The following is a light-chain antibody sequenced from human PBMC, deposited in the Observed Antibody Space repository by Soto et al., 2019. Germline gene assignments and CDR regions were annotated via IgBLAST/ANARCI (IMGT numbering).Light chain of an antibody. V-gene: IGLV2-11*01. J-gene: IGLJ1*01. CDR2: DVT. CDR3: CSFAGSFSYV. CDR1: SSDVGHYDY. Sequence: QSVLTQPRSVSGSPGQSVTISCTGTSSDVGHYDYVSWYQQHPGKAPKLIIYDVTERPAGVPDRFSGSKSGNTASLTISGLQAEDEADYSCCSFAGSFSYVFGGGTKVTVL.